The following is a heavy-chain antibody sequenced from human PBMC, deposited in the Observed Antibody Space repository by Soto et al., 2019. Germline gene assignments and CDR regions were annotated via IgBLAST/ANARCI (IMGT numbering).Heavy chain of an antibody. Sequence: EVQLVESGGGLVQPGGSLRLSCAASGFTFSSYWMHWVRQAPGKGLVWVSRINSDGSSTTYADSVKGRFTISRHNAKNTLYLQMNSLRAEDTALYYCARGKVTSRERYGMDVWGQGTTVTVSS. V-gene: IGHV3-74*01. D-gene: IGHD1-26*01. CDR2: INSDGSST. CDR1: GFTFSSYW. J-gene: IGHJ6*02. CDR3: ARGKVTSRERYGMDV.